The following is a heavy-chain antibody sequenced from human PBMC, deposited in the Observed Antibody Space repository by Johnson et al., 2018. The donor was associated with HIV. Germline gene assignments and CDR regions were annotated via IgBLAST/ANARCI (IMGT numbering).Heavy chain of an antibody. CDR2: IYSGGST. V-gene: IGHV3-NL1*01. CDR3: AREGAWELRPGAFDI. J-gene: IGHJ3*02. CDR1: GFTFADYG. Sequence: QMLLVESGGGVVQPGGSLRLSCAASGFTFADYGMHWVRQPPGKGLEWVSVIYSGGSTYYADSVKGRFTISRDNSKNTLYLQMNSLRAEDTAVYYCAREGAWELRPGAFDIWGQGTMVTVSS. D-gene: IGHD1-7*01.